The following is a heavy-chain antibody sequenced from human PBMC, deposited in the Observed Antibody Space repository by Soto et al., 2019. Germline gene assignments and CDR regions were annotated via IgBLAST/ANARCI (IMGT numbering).Heavy chain of an antibody. D-gene: IGHD3-3*01. V-gene: IGHV4-30-4*01. CDR2: IYYNGDT. Sequence: TLSPACSVSGVSINRGDYYGSWIRQSPGRGLEWIGSIYYNGDTNYNPSLGGRVTMSVDTSKNQFFLDLQSVVAADTAVYFCAREGGDFVQVPYYWGQGTPVTVSS. CDR3: AREGGDFVQVPYY. J-gene: IGHJ4*02. CDR1: GVSINRGDYY.